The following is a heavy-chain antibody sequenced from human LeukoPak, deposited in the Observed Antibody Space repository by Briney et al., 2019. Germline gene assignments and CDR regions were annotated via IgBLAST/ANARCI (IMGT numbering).Heavy chain of an antibody. CDR3: ARGSGWYGGYFDY. J-gene: IGHJ4*02. CDR2: ISGSGGST. Sequence: PGGSLRLSCAASGFTFSSYAMSWVRQAPGKGLEWVSAISGSGGSTYYADSVKGRFTISRDNSKNTLYLQMNSLRAEDTAVYYCARGSGWYGGYFDYWGQGTLVTVSS. CDR1: GFTFSSYA. V-gene: IGHV3-23*01. D-gene: IGHD6-19*01.